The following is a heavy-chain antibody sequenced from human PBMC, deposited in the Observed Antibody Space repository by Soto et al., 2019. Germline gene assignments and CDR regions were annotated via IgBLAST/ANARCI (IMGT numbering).Heavy chain of an antibody. V-gene: IGHV4-59*01. Sequence: PSETLSLTCTFSCGSIISYYWSWIRQPPGKGLEWIGYIYYSGSTNYNPSLKSRVTISVDTSKNQFSLKLSSVTAADTAVYYCARARSSEWLAYFDYWGQGTLVTVSS. D-gene: IGHD6-19*01. CDR3: ARARSSEWLAYFDY. J-gene: IGHJ4*02. CDR1: CGSIISYY. CDR2: IYYSGST.